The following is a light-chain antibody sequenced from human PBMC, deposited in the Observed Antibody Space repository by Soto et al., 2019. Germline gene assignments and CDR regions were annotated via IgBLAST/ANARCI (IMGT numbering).Light chain of an antibody. Sequence: DIQMTQSPSSLSASVGDRVTITCRASQSINTYLNWYQQRPGKAPKLLIYAASTLQRGVPSRFSGSGSGTDFTLTISDLVPEDFATYYCQQSFSSPRTFDQGTRLEF. V-gene: IGKV1-39*01. CDR1: QSINTY. CDR3: QQSFSSPRT. J-gene: IGKJ2*01. CDR2: AAS.